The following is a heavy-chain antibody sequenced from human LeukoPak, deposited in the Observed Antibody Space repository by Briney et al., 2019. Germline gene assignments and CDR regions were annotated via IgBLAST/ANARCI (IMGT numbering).Heavy chain of an antibody. CDR2: IYHSGST. CDR1: GYSISSGYY. D-gene: IGHD3-10*01. J-gene: IGHJ4*02. V-gene: IGHV4-38-2*02. CDR3: ASAYGSGSYGIDY. Sequence: KSSETLSLTCTVSGYSISSGYYWGWIRQPPGKGLEWIGSIYHSGSTYYNPSLKSRVTISVDTSKNQFSLKLSSVTAADTAVYYCASAYGSGSYGIDYWGQGTLVTVSS.